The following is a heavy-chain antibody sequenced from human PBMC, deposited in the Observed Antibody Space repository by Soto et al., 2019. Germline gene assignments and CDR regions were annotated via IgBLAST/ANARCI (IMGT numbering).Heavy chain of an antibody. J-gene: IGHJ4*02. D-gene: IGHD6-19*01. V-gene: IGHV3-30*18. Sequence: VQLVESGGGVVQPGRSLRLSCAASGFTFRDYAMQRVRQAPDKGLEWVAVVTHDGRNTHYADSVKGRFTISRDSSKHTVSLEMSSLRAEDTAVYYCAKGGRQWLVSSDFNYWGQGALVTVSS. CDR1: GFTFRDYA. CDR2: VTHDGRNT. CDR3: AKGGRQWLVSSDFNY.